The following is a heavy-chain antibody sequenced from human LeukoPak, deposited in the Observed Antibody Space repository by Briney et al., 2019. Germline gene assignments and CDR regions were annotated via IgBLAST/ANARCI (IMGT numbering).Heavy chain of an antibody. J-gene: IGHJ4*02. D-gene: IGHD5-18*01. CDR2: IGSDGDST. Sequence: GGSLRLSCSASGFTFSSLGMHWVRQAPGKGLEHVSTIGSDGDSTYYADSVKGRFTISRDNSKNTLYLQMNSLRAEDTAVYYCARGGGYNWGQGTLVTVSS. CDR3: ARGGGYN. CDR1: GFTFSSLG. V-gene: IGHV3-64*04.